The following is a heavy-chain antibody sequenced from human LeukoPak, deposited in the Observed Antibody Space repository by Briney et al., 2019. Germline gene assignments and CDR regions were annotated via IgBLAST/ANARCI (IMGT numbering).Heavy chain of an antibody. Sequence: GGSLRLSCAASGFTASSNYMSWVRQAPGKGLEWVSVIYSGGSTYYADSVKGRFTISRDNSKNTLYLQMNSLRAEDTAVYYCARSNANWYSSGWYSDYWGQGTLVTVSS. J-gene: IGHJ4*02. CDR3: ARSNANWYSSGWYSDY. D-gene: IGHD6-19*01. CDR1: GFTASSNY. CDR2: IYSGGST. V-gene: IGHV3-53*01.